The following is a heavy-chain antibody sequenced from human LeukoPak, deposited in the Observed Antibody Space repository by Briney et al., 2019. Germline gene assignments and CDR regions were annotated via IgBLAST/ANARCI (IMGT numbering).Heavy chain of an antibody. CDR2: ISGSGGST. V-gene: IGHV3-23*01. CDR3: AKGRSITIFGVAAGY. CDR1: GFTFSSYA. Sequence: GGSLRLSCAASGFTFSSYAISWVRQAPGKGLEWVSAISGSGGSTYYADSVKGRFTISRDNSKNTLYLQMNSLRAEDTAVYYCAKGRSITIFGVAAGYWGQGTLVTVSS. D-gene: IGHD3-3*01. J-gene: IGHJ4*02.